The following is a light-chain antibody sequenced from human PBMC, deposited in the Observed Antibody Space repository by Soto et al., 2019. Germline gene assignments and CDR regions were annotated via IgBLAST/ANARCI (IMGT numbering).Light chain of an antibody. J-gene: IGKJ1*01. Sequence: DNQVTQSLATLSLSVGDRGTIACRASERINKWLAGYHQNRRNGAKLLIADASSLESGVPSRFSGSGSGTEFTLTISSLQPYDVATYYCQHYYYYSPWTFGQGTKVDIK. V-gene: IGKV1-5*01. CDR3: QHYYYYSPWT. CDR2: DAS. CDR1: ERINKW.